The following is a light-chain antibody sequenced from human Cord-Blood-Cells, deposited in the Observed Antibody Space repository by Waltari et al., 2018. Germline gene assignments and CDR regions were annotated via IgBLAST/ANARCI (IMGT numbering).Light chain of an antibody. CDR3: SSYAGSSNDVV. CDR1: SSDVGGYNY. V-gene: IGLV2-8*01. CDR2: EVS. J-gene: IGLJ2*01. Sequence: QSALTQPASASGSPGQSIPISCTGTSSDVGGYNYVSWYQQHPGKAPKLMIYEVSKRPSGVANRFSGSKSGNTASLTVSGLQAEDEADYYCSSYAGSSNDVVFGGGTKLTVL.